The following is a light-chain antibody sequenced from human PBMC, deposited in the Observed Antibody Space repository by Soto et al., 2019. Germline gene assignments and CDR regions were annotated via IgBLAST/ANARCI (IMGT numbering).Light chain of an antibody. CDR1: QGIRSY. CDR3: QQLNRYPYT. J-gene: IGKJ2*01. Sequence: DIQLTQSPSFLSPSVGDRVTITCRASQGIRSYLAWYQQKPGKAPKLLIYAASTLQSGVPSRFSGSGSGTECTLTISSLQPEDFATYYCQQLNRYPYTFGQGTTLEIK. CDR2: AAS. V-gene: IGKV1-9*01.